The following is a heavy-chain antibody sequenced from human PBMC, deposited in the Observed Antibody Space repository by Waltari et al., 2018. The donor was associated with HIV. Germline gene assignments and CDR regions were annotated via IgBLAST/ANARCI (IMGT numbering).Heavy chain of an antibody. CDR1: GFTFSNYG. CDR2: ISCSGGST. J-gene: IGHJ6*02. Sequence: EVQVLESGGALVQPGGSLRLSCAASGFTFSNYGMSWVRQAPGKGLGWVSTISCSGGSTYYADSVKGRFTVSRDNSKNTLYLQMNSLRAEDTAVYFCVKEHQYSHSWYSYYGMDVWGQGTTVTVSS. V-gene: IGHV3-23*01. D-gene: IGHD6-13*01. CDR3: VKEHQYSHSWYSYYGMDV.